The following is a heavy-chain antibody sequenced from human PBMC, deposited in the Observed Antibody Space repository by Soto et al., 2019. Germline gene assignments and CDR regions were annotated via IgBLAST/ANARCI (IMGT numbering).Heavy chain of an antibody. Sequence: QVQLVESGGGVVRPGRSLRLSCAASGFTFRSYAMHWVRQAPGKGLEWVAVISYDGSNKYYADSVKGRFTISRDNSKNTLYLQMNSLRAEDTAVYYCARGARGYSYGLGFDYWGQGTLVTVSS. CDR2: ISYDGSNK. CDR3: ARGARGYSYGLGFDY. V-gene: IGHV3-30-3*01. J-gene: IGHJ4*02. D-gene: IGHD5-18*01. CDR1: GFTFRSYA.